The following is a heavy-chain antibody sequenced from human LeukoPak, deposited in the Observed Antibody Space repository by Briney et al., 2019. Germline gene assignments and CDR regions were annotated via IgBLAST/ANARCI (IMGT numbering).Heavy chain of an antibody. CDR2: IYHSGTT. CDR3: ARDNRRGYDSSGYDY. Sequence: AETLSLTCAVSGGSVNDYYWSWIRQPPGKGLEWIGYIYHSGTTNFNPSLRSRVAVSVDTSKNQFSLRLSSVTAADTAVYYCARDNRRGYDSSGYDYWGRGTLVTVSS. D-gene: IGHD3-22*01. CDR1: GGSVNDYY. V-gene: IGHV4-59*02. J-gene: IGHJ4*02.